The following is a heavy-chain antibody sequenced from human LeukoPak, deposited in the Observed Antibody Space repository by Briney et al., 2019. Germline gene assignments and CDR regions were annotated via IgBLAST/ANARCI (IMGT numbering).Heavy chain of an antibody. J-gene: IGHJ1*01. CDR2: IYNSGHT. CDR3: ARAAVTTSRYFQH. Sequence: SETLSLTCTVSGGSISNYYWSWIRQPPGKGLEWIGYIYNSGHTNYNPSLKSRVTISEDTSKNQLSLKLSSVTAADTAVYYCARAAVTTSRYFQHWGQGTLVNVSS. V-gene: IGHV4-59*01. D-gene: IGHD4-17*01. CDR1: GGSISNYY.